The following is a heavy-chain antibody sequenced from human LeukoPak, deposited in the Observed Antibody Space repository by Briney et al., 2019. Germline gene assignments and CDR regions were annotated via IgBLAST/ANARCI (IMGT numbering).Heavy chain of an antibody. CDR3: ARDGCSSTSCRFYNWFDP. Sequence: PGGSLRLSCAASGFTVSSNYMSWVRQAPGKGLEWVSFISTSSSYIHYADSVKGRFTISRDNAKNSLFLQMNSLRAEDTAVYYCARDGCSSTSCRFYNWFDPWGQGTLVTVSS. V-gene: IGHV3-21*01. CDR1: GFTVSSNY. CDR2: ISTSSSYI. J-gene: IGHJ5*02. D-gene: IGHD2-2*01.